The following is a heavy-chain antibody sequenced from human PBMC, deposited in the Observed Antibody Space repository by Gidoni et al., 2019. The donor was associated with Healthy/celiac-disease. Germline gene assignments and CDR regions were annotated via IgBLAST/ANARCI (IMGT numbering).Heavy chain of an antibody. J-gene: IGHJ4*02. V-gene: IGHV3-7*01. Sequence: AASGFTFSSYWMSWVRQAPGKGLEWVANIKQDGSEKYYVDSVKGRFTISRDNAKNSLYLQMNSLRAEDTAVYYCAREQWDIVVVPAAITLDYWGQGTLVTVSS. CDR1: GFTFSSYW. CDR3: AREQWDIVVVPAAITLDY. CDR2: IKQDGSEK. D-gene: IGHD2-2*02.